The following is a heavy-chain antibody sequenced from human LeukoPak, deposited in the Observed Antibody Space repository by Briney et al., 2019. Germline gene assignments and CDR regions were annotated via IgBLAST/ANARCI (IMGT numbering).Heavy chain of an antibody. Sequence: PSETLSLTCTVSGGSISSYYWSWIRQPPGKGLEWIGYIYYSGSTKYNPSLKSRVTISVDTSKNQFSLKLSSVTAADTAVYYCARFRGSYRAFDIWGQGTMVTVSS. V-gene: IGHV4-59*01. CDR1: GGSISSYY. CDR2: IYYSGST. CDR3: ARFRGSYRAFDI. J-gene: IGHJ3*02. D-gene: IGHD1-26*01.